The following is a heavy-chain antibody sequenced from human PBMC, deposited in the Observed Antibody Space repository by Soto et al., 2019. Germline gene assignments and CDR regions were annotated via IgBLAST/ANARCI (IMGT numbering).Heavy chain of an antibody. D-gene: IGHD3-3*01. CDR2: IYYSGST. V-gene: IGHV4-59*01. Sequence: SETLSLTCTVAGGSISSYYWSWIRQPPGKGLEWIGYIYYSGSTNYNPSLKSRVTISVDTSKNQFSLKLSSVTAADTAVYYCARVIDYDFWSGYYYGMDVWGQGTTVTVSS. J-gene: IGHJ6*02. CDR1: GGSISSYY. CDR3: ARVIDYDFWSGYYYGMDV.